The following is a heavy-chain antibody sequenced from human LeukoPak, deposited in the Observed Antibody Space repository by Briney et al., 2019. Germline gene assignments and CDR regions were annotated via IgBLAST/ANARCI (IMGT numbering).Heavy chain of an antibody. CDR3: AKDHSAVGDIVTTTLDY. D-gene: IGHD5-12*01. Sequence: PGGSLRLSCAASGFTFSTYAMSWVRQAPGKGLEWVSTITDSGSSTYYADSVKGRFTISRDNSKNTVYLQMNSLRVEDTAVYYCAKDHSAVGDIVTTTLDYWGQGTLVTVSS. V-gene: IGHV3-23*01. J-gene: IGHJ4*02. CDR1: GFTFSTYA. CDR2: ITDSGSST.